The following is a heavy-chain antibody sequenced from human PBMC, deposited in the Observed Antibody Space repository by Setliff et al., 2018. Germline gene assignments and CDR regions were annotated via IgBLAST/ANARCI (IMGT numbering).Heavy chain of an antibody. CDR3: ARINFYVSSGYYYAPDF. Sequence: GASVKVSCKASGYTFTGYSIHWVRQAPGQGLEWMGWITPNSGGTNYAQKFLDRVTVTTDTSATTAYMELKNLRSDDTAVYYCARINFYVSSGYYYAPDFWGQGTLVTVSS. CDR1: GYTFTGYS. CDR2: ITPNSGGT. J-gene: IGHJ4*02. V-gene: IGHV1-2*02. D-gene: IGHD3-22*01.